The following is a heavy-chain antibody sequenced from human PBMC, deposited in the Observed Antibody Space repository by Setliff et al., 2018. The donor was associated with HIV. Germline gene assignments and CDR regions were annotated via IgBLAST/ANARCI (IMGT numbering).Heavy chain of an antibody. CDR2: IYISGTT. CDR3: ARVPFTTGFDY. J-gene: IGHJ4*02. V-gene: IGHV4-38-2*01. Sequence: SETLSLTCAVSGYSISSGYYWGWIRQPPGKGLEWIGYIYISGTTNYNPSLKNRVTMSLDTSKTQVSLRLTSVTAADTAVFYCARVPFTTGFDYWGQGILVTRLL. CDR1: GYSISSGYY. D-gene: IGHD3-3*01.